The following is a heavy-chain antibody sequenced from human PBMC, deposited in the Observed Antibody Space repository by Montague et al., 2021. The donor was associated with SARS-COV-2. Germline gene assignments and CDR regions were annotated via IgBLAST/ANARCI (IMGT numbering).Heavy chain of an antibody. J-gene: IGHJ4*02. CDR3: VRPLWFGDSDYYFES. V-gene: IGHV3-74*01. CDR2: IRPDGTST. CDR1: GFTFRSYW. D-gene: IGHD3-10*01. Sequence: SRRLSCAASGFTFRSYWMHWVRQVPGRGLVWVSRIRPDGTSTHYAASVKGRFVISRDNAKNTLSLEMTNLRVDDTAIYYCVRPLWFGDSDYYFESWGQGTLVSVSS.